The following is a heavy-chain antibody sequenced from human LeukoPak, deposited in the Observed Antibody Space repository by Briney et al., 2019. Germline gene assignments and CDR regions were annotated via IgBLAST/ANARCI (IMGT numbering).Heavy chain of an antibody. D-gene: IGHD1-7*01. CDR3: AKDGDLTGTIDY. V-gene: IGHV3-33*06. J-gene: IGHJ4*02. Sequence: PGRSLRLSCAASGFTFSNYGMHWVRQAPGKGLEWVAVIWYDGSNKYYADSVKGRFTISRDNSKNTLYLQMNSLRAEDTAVYYCAKDGDLTGTIDYWGQGTLGTVSS. CDR2: IWYDGSNK. CDR1: GFTFSNYG.